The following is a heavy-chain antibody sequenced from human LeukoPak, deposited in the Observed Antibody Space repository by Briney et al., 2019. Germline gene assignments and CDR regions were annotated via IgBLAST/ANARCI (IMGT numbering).Heavy chain of an antibody. CDR3: ARGIAAAGTGVPGDY. V-gene: IGHV1-2*02. Sequence: ASVKVSCKASGYTFTGYYMHWVRQAPGQGLEWMGWMNPNSGGTNYAQKFQGRVTMTRDTSISTAYMELSRLRSGDAAVYYCARGIAAAGTGVPGDYWGQGTLVTVSS. CDR2: MNPNSGGT. D-gene: IGHD6-13*01. CDR1: GYTFTGYY. J-gene: IGHJ4*02.